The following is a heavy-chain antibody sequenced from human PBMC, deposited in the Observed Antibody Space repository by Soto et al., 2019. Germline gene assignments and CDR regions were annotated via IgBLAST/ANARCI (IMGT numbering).Heavy chain of an antibody. CDR2: ISTRSDV. D-gene: IGHD2-21*02. Sequence: KAGGSLRLSCAASGFTFSSYAMSWVRQAPGKGLEWVSAISTRSDVYYADSVKGRFTIARDNAKNSLSLQMNSLSAEDTGVYYCAREKTAWPLAYGLEVWGQGTTVTVSS. CDR3: AREKTAWPLAYGLEV. J-gene: IGHJ6*02. CDR1: GFTFSSYA. V-gene: IGHV3-21*03.